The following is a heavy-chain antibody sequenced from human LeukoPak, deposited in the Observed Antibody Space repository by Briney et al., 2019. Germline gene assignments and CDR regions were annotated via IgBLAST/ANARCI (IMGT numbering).Heavy chain of an antibody. J-gene: IGHJ3*02. CDR3: ARPRYDFWSAKPDAFDI. CDR2: VYHSGST. D-gene: IGHD3-3*01. CDR1: GYSMSSGYY. Sequence: SETLSLTCAVSGYSMSSGYYWGWIRQPPGKGLEWIGSVYHSGSTYYNPSFKSRVTISVDTSKNQFSLKLSSVTAADTAVYYCARPRYDFWSAKPDAFDIWGQGTMVTVSS. V-gene: IGHV4-38-2*01.